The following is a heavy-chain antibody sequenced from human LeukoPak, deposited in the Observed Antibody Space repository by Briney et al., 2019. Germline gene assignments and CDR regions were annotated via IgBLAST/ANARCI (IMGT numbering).Heavy chain of an antibody. CDR3: ARGEYCSGGSCYSAAFDI. CDR1: GFTFSSYW. J-gene: IGHJ3*02. Sequence: AVGSLRLSCAASGFTFSSYWMHWVRQGPGKGLVCVSRIYSDGSSTNYAHSVKGRFTISRDNAKNTLYLQMNRLRAEDTAVYYCARGEYCSGGSCYSAAFDIWGQGTMVTVSS. CDR2: IYSDGSST. D-gene: IGHD2-15*01. V-gene: IGHV3-74*01.